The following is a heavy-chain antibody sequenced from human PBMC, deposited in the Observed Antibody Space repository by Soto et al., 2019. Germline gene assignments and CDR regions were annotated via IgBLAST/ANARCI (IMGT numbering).Heavy chain of an antibody. CDR2: IYYSGST. CDR3: ARGGDTYYYDSSGYLFDY. J-gene: IGHJ4*02. CDR1: GGSVSSGDYY. V-gene: IGHV4-61*08. Sequence: PSETLSLTCTVSGGSVSSGDYYWSWIRQPPGKGLEWIGNIYYSGSTNYNPSLKSRVTISVDTSKNQFSLKLSSVTAADTAVYYCARGGDTYYYDSSGYLFDYWGQGTLVTVSS. D-gene: IGHD3-22*01.